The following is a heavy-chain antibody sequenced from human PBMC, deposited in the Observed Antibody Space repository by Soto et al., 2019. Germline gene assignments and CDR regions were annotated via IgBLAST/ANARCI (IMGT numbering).Heavy chain of an antibody. D-gene: IGHD3-22*01. Sequence: QVQLVESGGGVVQPGRSLRLTCAGSGFTFSSNGMHWVRQAPGKGLEWVALVSYDGSKKYYADSVKGRFTITRDNSENTLNPQMNSLRDEDTAVYYCARWVGGSMYDNSGKGASWGEGTLVTVSS. J-gene: IGHJ5*02. CDR2: VSYDGSKK. V-gene: IGHV3-30*03. CDR3: ARWVGGSMYDNSGKGAS. CDR1: GFTFSSNG.